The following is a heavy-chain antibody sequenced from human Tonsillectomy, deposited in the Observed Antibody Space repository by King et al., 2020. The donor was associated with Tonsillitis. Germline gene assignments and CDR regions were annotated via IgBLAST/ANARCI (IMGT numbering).Heavy chain of an antibody. CDR1: RYSFTGYF. J-gene: IGHJ5*02. CDR3: ARDYTNSARGWFDP. D-gene: IGHD4-11*01. CDR2: INPNTGDT. Sequence: QLVQSGAEVKKPGASVKVSCEASRYSFTGYFMHWVRQAPGQGLEWMGWINPNTGDTHYAQKFQGRVTMTWDTSLSTAYMELSRLRSDDTAIYYCARDYTNSARGWFDPWGQGTLVTVSS. V-gene: IGHV1-2*02.